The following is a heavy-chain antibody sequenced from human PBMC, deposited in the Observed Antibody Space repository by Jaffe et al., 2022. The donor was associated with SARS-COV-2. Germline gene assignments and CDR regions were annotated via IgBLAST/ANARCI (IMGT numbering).Heavy chain of an antibody. CDR1: GGTFSSYA. Sequence: QVQLVQSGAEVKKPGSSVKVSCKASGGTFSSYAISWVRQAPGQGLEWMGGIIPIFGTANYAQKFQGRVTITADESTSTAYMELSSLRSEDTAVYYCARDLWPREEQIAVAGYYYYGMDVWGQGTTVTVSS. D-gene: IGHD6-19*01. J-gene: IGHJ6*02. CDR2: IIPIFGTA. CDR3: ARDLWPREEQIAVAGYYYYGMDV. V-gene: IGHV1-69*01.